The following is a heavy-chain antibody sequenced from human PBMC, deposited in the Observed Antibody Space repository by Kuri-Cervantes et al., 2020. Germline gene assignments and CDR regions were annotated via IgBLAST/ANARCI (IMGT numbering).Heavy chain of an antibody. Sequence: ASVKVSCKASGYTFTSYDINWVRQATGQGLEWMGWMNPNSGNTGYAQKFQGRVTMTRNTSISTAYMELSSLRSEDTAVYYCARSQSPHWYHYDSSGYFGFDYWGQGTLVTVSS. D-gene: IGHD3-22*01. J-gene: IGHJ4*02. V-gene: IGHV1-8*01. CDR2: MNPNSGNT. CDR3: ARSQSPHWYHYDSSGYFGFDY. CDR1: GYTFTSYD.